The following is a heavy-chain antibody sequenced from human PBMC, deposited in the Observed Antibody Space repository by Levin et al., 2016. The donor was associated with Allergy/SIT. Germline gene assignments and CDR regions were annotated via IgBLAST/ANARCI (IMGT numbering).Heavy chain of an antibody. V-gene: IGHV1-3*01. CDR3: ARESQSGYFDY. CDR1: GYTFTGYY. Sequence: ASVKVSCKASGYTFTGYYMHWVRQAPGQRLEWMGWINAGNGNTKYSQKFQGRVTITRDTSASTAYMELSSLRSEDTAVYYCARESQSGYFDYWGQGTLVTVSS. D-gene: IGHD5-24*01. CDR2: INAGNGNT. J-gene: IGHJ4*02.